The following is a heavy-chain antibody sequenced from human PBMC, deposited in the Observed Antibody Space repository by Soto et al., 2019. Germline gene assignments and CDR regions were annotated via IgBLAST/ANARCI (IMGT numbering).Heavy chain of an antibody. CDR1: GGSISSGGYY. V-gene: IGHV4-31*03. CDR3: ARSVSS. J-gene: IGHJ5*02. CDR2: IYYIKTT. Sequence: SETLSLTCTVSGGSISSGGYYWCWIRQHPGKGLEWIGYIYYIKTTYYNPSLKSRVTISLDTSKNQFSLMLTSVTAADTAVYYCARSVSSWGQGTLVTVSS.